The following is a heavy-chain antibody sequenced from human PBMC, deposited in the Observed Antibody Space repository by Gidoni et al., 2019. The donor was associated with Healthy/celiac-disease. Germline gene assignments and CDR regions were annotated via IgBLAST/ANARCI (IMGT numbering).Heavy chain of an antibody. CDR2: ISWNSGSI. V-gene: IGHV3-9*01. Sequence: EVQLVESGGGLVLPGRSLRLSCAASGFTFDDYAMHWVRQAPGKGLEWVSGISWNSGSIGYADSVKGRFTISRDNAKNSLYLQMNSLRAEDTALYYCAKDTLAGELQYYFDYWGQGTLVTVSS. CDR1: GFTFDDYA. CDR3: AKDTLAGELQYYFDY. D-gene: IGHD1-26*01. J-gene: IGHJ4*02.